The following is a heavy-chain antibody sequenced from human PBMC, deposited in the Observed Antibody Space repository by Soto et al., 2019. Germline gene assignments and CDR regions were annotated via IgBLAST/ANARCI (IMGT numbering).Heavy chain of an antibody. CDR3: ARGLAPFYDSSGYSNWFEP. V-gene: IGHV4-59*01. CDR2: IYYSGST. D-gene: IGHD3-22*01. Sequence: PSETLSLTCTVSGGSIRNYYWSWMRQVPGKGLEWIGCIYYSGSTRYNPSLKSRVTMSVDTSKNQFFLKITSVTAADTAVYYCARGLAPFYDSSGYSNWFEPWGQGTLVTVSS. J-gene: IGHJ5*02. CDR1: GGSIRNYY.